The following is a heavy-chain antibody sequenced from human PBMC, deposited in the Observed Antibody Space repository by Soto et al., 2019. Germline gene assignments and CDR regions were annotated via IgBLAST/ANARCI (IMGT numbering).Heavy chain of an antibody. V-gene: IGHV3-7*01. J-gene: IGHJ3*02. CDR1: GFTFSSYW. D-gene: IGHD5-12*01. CDR3: ASDSFSRDGYNSAFDI. CDR2: IKQDGSEK. Sequence: PGGSLRLSCAASGFTFSSYWMSWVRQAPGKGLEWVANIKQDGSEKYYVDSVKGRFTISRDNAKNSLYLQMNSLRAEDTAVYYCASDSFSRDGYNSAFDIWGQGTMVTVSS.